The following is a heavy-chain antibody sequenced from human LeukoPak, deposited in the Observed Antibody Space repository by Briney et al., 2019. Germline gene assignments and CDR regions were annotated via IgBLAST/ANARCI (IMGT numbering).Heavy chain of an antibody. CDR3: ARNLRTHCLVFLQP. J-gene: IGHJ5*02. CDR2: INPSGGGT. D-gene: IGHD1-1*01. Sequence: ASVTAPRHGSGYTLNSFLTRWVGQAPGQGLEWMGIINPSGGGTSHAQKFQGRVTMTRDTSTSTVYMELSSLRSEDTAVNTGARNLRTHCLVFLQPWREGTLVTVSS. CDR1: GYTLNSFL. V-gene: IGHV1-46*02.